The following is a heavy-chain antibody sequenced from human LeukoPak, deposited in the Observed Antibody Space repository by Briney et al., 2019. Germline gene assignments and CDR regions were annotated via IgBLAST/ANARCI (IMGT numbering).Heavy chain of an antibody. CDR1: GFTFGSYS. Sequence: PGGSLRLSCAASGFTFGSYSMNWVRQAPGKGLEWVGRIRSKTDGGTTDYAVSVQGRFTISRDDSKNTLYLQMSSLKTEDTAVYYCAKHIYGVVSIQQWGQGTLVTVSS. J-gene: IGHJ1*01. V-gene: IGHV3-15*01. CDR2: IRSKTDGGTT. CDR3: AKHIYGVVSIQQ. D-gene: IGHD3-3*01.